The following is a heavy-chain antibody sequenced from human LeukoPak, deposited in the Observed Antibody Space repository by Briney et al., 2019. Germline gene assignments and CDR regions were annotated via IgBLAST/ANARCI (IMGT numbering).Heavy chain of an antibody. CDR1: GFTSSHYA. V-gene: IGHV3-33*06. CDR2: IWNEGGDK. J-gene: IGHJ5*02. CDR3: ANDAESGFYYSSSLQS. Sequence: PVGSLRLSCTAPGFTSSHYAMRSGRQAPGKGLEWVAVIWNEGGDKYYGDSVRGGFTISRDNSKKTVYLQLSSLRVEDTGVCNSANDAESGFYYSSSLQSWGQGTLVTVSS. D-gene: IGHD3-22*01.